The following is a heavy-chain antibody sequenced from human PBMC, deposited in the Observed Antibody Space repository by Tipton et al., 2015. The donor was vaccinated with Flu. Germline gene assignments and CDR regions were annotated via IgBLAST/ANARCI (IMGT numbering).Heavy chain of an antibody. CDR3: ARLNFNYYYGMDL. Sequence: SLRLSCAASGFSFSDYEMSWVRQAPGTGLEWIAHINTSGGSKYYADSVKGRFAISRDNAKNSLYLHMNSLRAEDTAIYFCARLNFNYYYGMDLWGQGTTVTVSS. CDR2: INTSGGSK. J-gene: IGHJ6*02. V-gene: IGHV3-48*03. CDR1: GFSFSDYE.